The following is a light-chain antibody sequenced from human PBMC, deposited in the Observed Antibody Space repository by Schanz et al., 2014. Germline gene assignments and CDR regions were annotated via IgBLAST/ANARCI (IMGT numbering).Light chain of an antibody. Sequence: QSVLTQPPSASGSPGQSVTISCTGTSSDVGSYNLVSWYQQHPGKAPKLMIYDVSNRPSGVSNRFSGSKSGNTASLTISGLQAEDEADYYCSSYTGSTSFWVFGGGTKLTVL. J-gene: IGLJ3*02. V-gene: IGLV2-14*02. CDR3: SSYTGSTSFWV. CDR1: SSDVGSYNL. CDR2: DVS.